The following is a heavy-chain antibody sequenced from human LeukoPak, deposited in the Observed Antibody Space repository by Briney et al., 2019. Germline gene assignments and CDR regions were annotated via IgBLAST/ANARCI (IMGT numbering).Heavy chain of an antibody. J-gene: IGHJ4*02. CDR2: ISYDGSNK. Sequence: GGSLRLSCAASGFTFSSYGMHWVRQAPGKGLEWVAVISYDGSNKYYADSVKGRFTISRDNSKNTLYLQMNSLRAEDTAVYYCAKSGSGVAGHYWGQGTLVTVSS. V-gene: IGHV3-30*18. CDR1: GFTFSSYG. D-gene: IGHD6-19*01. CDR3: AKSGSGVAGHY.